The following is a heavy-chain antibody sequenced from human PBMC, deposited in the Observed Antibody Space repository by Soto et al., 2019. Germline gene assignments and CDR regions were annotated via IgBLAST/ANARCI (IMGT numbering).Heavy chain of an antibody. CDR3: AKGDNLGPKTGYAFDP. CDR1: GDSVSSNTAS. D-gene: IGHD5-12*01. J-gene: IGHJ5*02. V-gene: IGHV6-1*01. CDR2: TYFRSKWYN. Sequence: PSLTLSLTCAISGDSVSSNTASWNWIRQSPSRGLEWLGRTYFRSKWYNDYAVSVKSRIIINPDTSNNQFSLQLNSVTPEDTAVYFCAKGDNLGPKTGYAFDPWGQGIMVTVSS.